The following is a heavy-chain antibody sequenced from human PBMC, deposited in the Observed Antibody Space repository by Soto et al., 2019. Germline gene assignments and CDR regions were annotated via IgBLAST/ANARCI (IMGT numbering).Heavy chain of an antibody. CDR1: GYTFTGYD. CDR3: ARTHCSSVSCYVGSWDY. V-gene: IGHV1-2*04. J-gene: IGHJ4*02. Sequence: QVQLVQSGAEVKKPGASVKVSCKASGYTFTGYDMHWVRQAPGQGLEWMGWINPNSGGTNYAQKFQGWVTMTRDTSISTAHMELSRLRSDDTAVYYCARTHCSSVSCYVGSWDYWGQGTLVTVSS. CDR2: INPNSGGT. D-gene: IGHD2-2*01.